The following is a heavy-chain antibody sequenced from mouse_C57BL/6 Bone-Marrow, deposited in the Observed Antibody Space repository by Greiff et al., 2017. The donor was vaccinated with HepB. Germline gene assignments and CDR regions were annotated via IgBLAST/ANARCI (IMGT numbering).Heavy chain of an antibody. Sequence: VQLKQSGAELVRPGASVKLSCTASGFNIKDYYMHWVKQRPEQGLEWIGRIDPEDGDTEYAPKFQGKATMTADTSSNTAYLQLSSLTSEDTAVYYCTNGNYVRAMDDWGQGTSVTVSS. J-gene: IGHJ4*01. D-gene: IGHD2-1*01. CDR1: GFNIKDYY. CDR3: TNGNYVRAMDD. CDR2: IDPEDGDT. V-gene: IGHV14-1*01.